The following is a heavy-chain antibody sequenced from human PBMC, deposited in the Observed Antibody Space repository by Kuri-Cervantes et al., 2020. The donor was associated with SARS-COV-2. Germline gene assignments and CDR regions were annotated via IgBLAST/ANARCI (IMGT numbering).Heavy chain of an antibody. J-gene: IGHJ4*02. CDR2: ITYEGSKK. V-gene: IGHV3-30*04. CDR1: GFTSSSNA. CDR3: ARDPVDILTGPFDY. Sequence: GGSLRPSCAPVGFTSSSNAMHWVRQAHGKGLEWVAVITYEGSKKYYAESVKGRFTISRDNSKNTLYLQMNSLRAEDTAVYYCARDPVDILTGPFDYWGQGTPVTVSS. D-gene: IGHD3-9*01.